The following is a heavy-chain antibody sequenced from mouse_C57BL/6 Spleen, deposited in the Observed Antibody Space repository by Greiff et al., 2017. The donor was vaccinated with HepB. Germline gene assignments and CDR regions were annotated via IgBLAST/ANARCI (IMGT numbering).Heavy chain of an antibody. J-gene: IGHJ4*01. CDR2: IYPGDGDT. CDR3: ARSRGYGNYVGYYAMDY. Sequence: VQLVESGPELVKPGASVKISCKASGYAFSSSWMNWVKQRPGKGLEWIGRIYPGDGDTNYNGKFKGKATLTADISSSTAYMQLSSLTSEDSAVYFCARSRGYGNYVGYYAMDYWGQGTSVTVSS. D-gene: IGHD2-1*01. V-gene: IGHV1-82*01. CDR1: GYAFSSSW.